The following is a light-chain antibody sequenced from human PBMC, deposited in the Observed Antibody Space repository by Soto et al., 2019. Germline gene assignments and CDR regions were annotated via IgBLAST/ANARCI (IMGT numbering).Light chain of an antibody. V-gene: IGKV1-39*01. Sequence: DIQMTQSPSSLSASVGDEVTITCRASQTIMTYLNWYQQKPGKAPKLLIYAASSLQSGVPSRFSGSGSGTDFTLTISSLQPEDFATYYCQQSYSTPLTFGGGTKVDI. CDR1: QTIMTY. J-gene: IGKJ4*01. CDR3: QQSYSTPLT. CDR2: AAS.